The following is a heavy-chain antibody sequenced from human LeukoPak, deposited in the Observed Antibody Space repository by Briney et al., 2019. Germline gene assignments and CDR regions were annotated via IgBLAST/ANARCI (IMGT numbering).Heavy chain of an antibody. D-gene: IGHD6-6*01. Sequence: GRSLRLSCAASGFTFSSYGMHWVRQAPGKGLEWVAVISYDGSNKYYADSVKGRFTISRDNSKNTLYLQMNSLRAEDTAVYYCAREPETIAAPPFDYWGQGTLVTVSS. CDR2: ISYDGSNK. CDR3: AREPETIAAPPFDY. J-gene: IGHJ4*02. CDR1: GFTFSSYG. V-gene: IGHV3-30*03.